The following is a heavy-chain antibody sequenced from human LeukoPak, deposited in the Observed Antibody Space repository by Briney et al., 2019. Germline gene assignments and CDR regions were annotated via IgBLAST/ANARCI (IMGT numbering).Heavy chain of an antibody. CDR2: ISSSGSTI. J-gene: IGHJ1*01. Sequence: GGSLRLSCAASGFTFSSYWTSWIRQAPGKGLEWVSYISSSGSTIYYADSVKGRFTISRDNSKNTLYLQMNSLRAEDTAVYYCAKAQGVVVAAAYFQHWGQGTLVTVSS. CDR3: AKAQGVVVAAAYFQH. CDR1: GFTFSSYW. D-gene: IGHD2-15*01. V-gene: IGHV3-48*01.